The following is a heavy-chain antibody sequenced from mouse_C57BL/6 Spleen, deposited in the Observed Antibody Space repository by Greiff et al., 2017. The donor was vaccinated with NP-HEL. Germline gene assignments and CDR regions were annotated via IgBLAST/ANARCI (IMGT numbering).Heavy chain of an antibody. CDR1: GYTFTSYW. V-gene: IGHV1-69*01. CDR2: IDPSDSYT. Sequence: QVQLQQPGAELVMPGASVKLSCKASGYTFTSYWMHWVKRRPGQGLEWIGEIDPSDSYTNYNQKFKGKSTLTVDKSSSTAYMQLSSLTSEDSAVYYCAKDYAMDYWGQGTSVTVSS. J-gene: IGHJ4*01. CDR3: AKDYAMDY.